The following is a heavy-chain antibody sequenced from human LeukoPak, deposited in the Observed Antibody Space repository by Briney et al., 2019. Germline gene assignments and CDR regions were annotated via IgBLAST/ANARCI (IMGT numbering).Heavy chain of an antibody. CDR2: ISAYNGNT. J-gene: IGHJ3*02. CDR3: AREGLTMVRGLGAFDI. Sequence: ASVKVSCKASGYTLTSYGISWVRQAPGQGLEWMGWISAYNGNTNYTQKLQGRVTMTTDTSTSTAYMELRSLRSDDTAVYYCAREGLTMVRGLGAFDIWGQGTMVTVSS. D-gene: IGHD3-10*01. V-gene: IGHV1-18*01. CDR1: GYTLTSYG.